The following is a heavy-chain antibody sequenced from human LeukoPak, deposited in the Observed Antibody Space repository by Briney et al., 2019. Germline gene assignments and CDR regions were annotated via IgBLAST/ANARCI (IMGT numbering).Heavy chain of an antibody. J-gene: IGHJ6*02. CDR1: GYTFTSYY. CDR3: AADIAARQYYYYGMDV. CDR2: INPSGGST. D-gene: IGHD6-6*01. Sequence: ASVKVSCKASGYTFTSYYMHWVRQAPRQGLEWMGIINPSGGSTSYAQKFQGRVTMTRDTSTSTVYMELSSLRSEDTAVYYCAADIAARQYYYYGMDVWGQGTTVTVSS. V-gene: IGHV1-46*01.